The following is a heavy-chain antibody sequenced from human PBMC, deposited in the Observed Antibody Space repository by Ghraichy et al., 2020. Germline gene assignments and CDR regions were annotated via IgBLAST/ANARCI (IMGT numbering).Heavy chain of an antibody. D-gene: IGHD2-8*01. CDR3: GWCLSEKSTDY. V-gene: IGHV3-15*01. J-gene: IGHJ4*02. Sequence: GGSLRLSCAASGFPFTDAWMSWVRQAPGKGLEWVGRIKSKDGGVDYGAPVKGRFTISRDDSKSTVFLQMDSLKTEDTAVYYCGWCLSEKSTDYWGQGTLVTVSS. CDR1: GFPFTDAW. CDR2: IKSKDGGV.